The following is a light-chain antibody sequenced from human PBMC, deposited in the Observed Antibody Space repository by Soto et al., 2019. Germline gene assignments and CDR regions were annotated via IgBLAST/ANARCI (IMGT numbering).Light chain of an antibody. J-gene: IGKJ1*01. CDR3: QQGWL. CDR1: QSVSSSY. CDR2: GAS. V-gene: IGKV3-20*01. Sequence: EIVLTQSPGTLSLSPGERATLSCRASQSVSSSYLAWYQQKPGQAPRLLIYGASSRATGIPDRFSGSGSGTHVTLTISRLEPVECAVYYCQQGWLFGQGTKVEIK.